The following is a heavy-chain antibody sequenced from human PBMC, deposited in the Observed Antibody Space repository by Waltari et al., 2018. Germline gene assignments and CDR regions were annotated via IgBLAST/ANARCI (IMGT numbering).Heavy chain of an antibody. J-gene: IGHJ4*02. CDR3: AKVDNVGLNNY. Sequence: EVLLVESGGDLIQPGGSLRLSCSASGFTVGNNFMGWVRQAPGKGLEWVSVIYSGGSTNYIDSVRGRFTISRDSSKNTLYLQMNSLRAEDTAVYYCAKVDNVGLNNYWGQGTLVTVSS. CDR1: GFTVGNNF. D-gene: IGHD1-1*01. V-gene: IGHV3-53*01. CDR2: IYSGGST.